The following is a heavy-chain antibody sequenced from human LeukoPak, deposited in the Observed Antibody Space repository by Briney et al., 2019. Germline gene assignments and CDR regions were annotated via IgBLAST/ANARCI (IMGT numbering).Heavy chain of an antibody. J-gene: IGHJ6*02. CDR2: INPNSGGT. CDR1: VYTFTDYY. Sequence: GASVKVSCKASVYTFTDYYMHWVRQAPGQGLEWMGWINPNSGGTNSAQKFQGRVTMTRDTSVSTAYMELSRLRSDDTAVYYCARDHCTSSGCYEYYYYGMDVWGQGTTVTVSS. CDR3: ARDHCTSSGCYEYYYYGMDV. V-gene: IGHV1-2*02. D-gene: IGHD2-2*01.